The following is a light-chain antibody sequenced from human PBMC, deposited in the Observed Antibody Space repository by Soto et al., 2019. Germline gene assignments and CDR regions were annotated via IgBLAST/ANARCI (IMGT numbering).Light chain of an antibody. J-gene: IGLJ2*01. CDR3: SSYARSNNFVV. V-gene: IGLV2-8*01. Sequence: QSALTQPPSTSGSPGQSVTISCAGTSSDIGGYNYVSWYQQHPGKAPKLMIYELSKRPSGVPDRFSGSKSGNTASLTVSGLQPEDEADYYCSSYARSNNFVVFGGGTKLTVL. CDR1: SSDIGGYNY. CDR2: ELS.